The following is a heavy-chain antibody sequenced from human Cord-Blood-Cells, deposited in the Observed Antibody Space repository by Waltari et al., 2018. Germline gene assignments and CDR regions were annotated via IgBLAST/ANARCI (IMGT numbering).Heavy chain of an antibody. J-gene: IGHJ4*02. CDR3: ARSIAAYYFDY. Sequence: EVQLVESGGGLVKPGGSLRLSCAASGFTFRSYSMNWVRPAPGKGLEWVSSISSSSSYIYYADSVKGRFTISRDNAKNSLYLQMNSLRAEDTAVYYCARSIAAYYFDYWGQGTLVTVSS. V-gene: IGHV3-21*01. CDR1: GFTFRSYS. CDR2: ISSSSSYI. D-gene: IGHD6-6*01.